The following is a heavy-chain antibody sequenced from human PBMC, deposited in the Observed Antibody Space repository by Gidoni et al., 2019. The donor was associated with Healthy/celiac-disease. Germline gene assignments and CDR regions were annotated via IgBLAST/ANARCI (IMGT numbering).Heavy chain of an antibody. D-gene: IGHD4-17*01. Sequence: QVQLVQSGAEVKKPGSSVKVSCKASGGTFSSYAISWVRQAPGQGLEWMGRIIPILGIANYAQKFQGRVTITADKSTSTAYMELSSLRSEDTAVYYCARDRRKGYGGKADAFDIWGQGTMVTVSS. CDR2: IIPILGIA. CDR3: ARDRRKGYGGKADAFDI. V-gene: IGHV1-69*04. CDR1: GGTFSSYA. J-gene: IGHJ3*02.